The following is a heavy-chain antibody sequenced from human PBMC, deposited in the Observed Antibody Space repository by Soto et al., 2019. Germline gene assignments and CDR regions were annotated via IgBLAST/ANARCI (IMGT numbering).Heavy chain of an antibody. D-gene: IGHD2-15*01. V-gene: IGHV1-69*12. CDR2: IIPIFGTA. CDR3: AREGGFGSGGSGSNNTGFDP. Sequence: QVQLVQSGAEVKKPGSSVKVSCKASGGTFSSYAISWVRQAPGQGLEWMGGIIPIFGTANYAQKFQGRVTIPGDESTSTANMELSSLGSEDPAVYYCAREGGFGSGGSGSNNTGFDPWGREPWSPSPQ. CDR1: GGTFSSYA. J-gene: IGHJ5*02.